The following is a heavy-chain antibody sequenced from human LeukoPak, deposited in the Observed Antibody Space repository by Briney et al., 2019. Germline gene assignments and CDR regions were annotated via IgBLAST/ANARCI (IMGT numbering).Heavy chain of an antibody. J-gene: IGHJ4*02. V-gene: IGHV3-13*01. D-gene: IGHD1-26*01. CDR1: GFAFSSYD. CDR3: AALGDSIY. CDR2: IGHTGDT. Sequence: GGSLRLSCAASGFAFSSYDMHWVRQASGKGLEWVSAIGHTGDTYYSDSVKSRFTISREDAKNYFFLQMNSLRAGDTAVYFCAALGDSIYWGQGTLVTVSS.